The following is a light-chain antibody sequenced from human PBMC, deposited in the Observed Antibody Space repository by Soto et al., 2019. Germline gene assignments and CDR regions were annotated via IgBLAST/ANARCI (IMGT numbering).Light chain of an antibody. V-gene: IGLV4-60*03. Sequence: QSVLTQSSSASASLGSSVKLTCTLSSGHSSYIIAWHQQQPGKAPRYLMKLEGSGSYNKGSGVPDRFSGSSSGADRYLTISNLQSEDEADYCCETWDSNTHVFGGGTKLTVL. CDR3: ETWDSNTHV. CDR1: SGHSSYI. CDR2: LEGSGSY. J-gene: IGLJ2*01.